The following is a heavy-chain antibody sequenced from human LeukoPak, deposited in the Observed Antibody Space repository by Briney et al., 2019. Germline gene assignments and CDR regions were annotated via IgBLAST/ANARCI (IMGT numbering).Heavy chain of an antibody. J-gene: IGHJ5*02. CDR2: IYYSGST. Sequence: SETLSLTCTVSGGSISSSSYYWGWIRQPPGKGLEWIGSIYYSGSTYYNPSLKSRVTISVDTSKNQFSLKLSSVTAADTAVYYCARHRWYYDFWSGYTDLNWFDPRGQGTLVTVSS. D-gene: IGHD3-3*01. CDR3: ARHRWYYDFWSGYTDLNWFDP. V-gene: IGHV4-39*01. CDR1: GGSISSSSYY.